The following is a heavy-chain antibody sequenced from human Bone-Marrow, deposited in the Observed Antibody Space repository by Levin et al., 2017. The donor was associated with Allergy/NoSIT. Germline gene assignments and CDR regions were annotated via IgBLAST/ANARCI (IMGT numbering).Heavy chain of an antibody. V-gene: IGHV4-39*07. J-gene: IGHJ6*02. CDR3: ARVGVDFGGYHYGMDV. CDR2: IIYSGTT. CDR1: GGSITSSSYY. Sequence: PLETLSLNCNVSGGSITSSSYYWAWIRQPPGKGLEWIGYIIYSGTTYYNPSLKSRVTVSVDTSKSQFSLRLQSVTAADTAMYFCARVGVDFGGYHYGMDVWGRGTTVTVSS. D-gene: IGHD3-3*01.